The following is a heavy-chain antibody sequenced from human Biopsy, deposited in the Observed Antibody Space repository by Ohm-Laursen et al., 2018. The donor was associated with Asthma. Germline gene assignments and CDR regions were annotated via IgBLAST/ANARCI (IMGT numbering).Heavy chain of an antibody. CDR3: ARAVDYSHYYGIDV. CDR2: ISVYNGNT. D-gene: IGHD3-10*01. J-gene: IGHJ6*02. V-gene: IGHV1-18*01. Sequence: SVKVSCKTSGYTLNSAGITWVRQAPGQGLEWMGWISVYNGNTKVAQKLQDRVTMITDTSTSTAYMELRSLRSDDTAVYFCARAVDYSHYYGIDVWGPGTTVTVS. CDR1: GYTLNSAG.